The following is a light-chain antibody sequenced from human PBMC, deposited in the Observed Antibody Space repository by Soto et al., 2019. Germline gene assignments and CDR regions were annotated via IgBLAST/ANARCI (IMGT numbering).Light chain of an antibody. Sequence: QSALTQPASVSGSPGQSITISCTGTSSDVGRYNYVSWYQQHPGKAPKFMIYDVTTRPSGVSNRFSGSKSGNTASLTISGLQAEDEADYYCSSFMSSDTVLFGGGTKLTVL. CDR3: SSFMSSDTVL. CDR1: SSDVGRYNY. CDR2: DVT. V-gene: IGLV2-14*03. J-gene: IGLJ2*01.